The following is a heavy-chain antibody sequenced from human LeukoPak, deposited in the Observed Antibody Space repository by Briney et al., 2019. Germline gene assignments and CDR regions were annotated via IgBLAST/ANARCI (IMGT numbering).Heavy chain of an antibody. CDR1: GGSFSGYY. J-gene: IGHJ4*02. CDR3: AVGYYFDY. Sequence: SETLSLACAVYGGSFSGYYWSWIRQPPGKGLEWIGEINHSGSTNYNPSLKSRVTISVDTSKNQFSLKLSSVTAADTAVYYCAVGYYFDYWGQGTLVTVSS. D-gene: IGHD1-26*01. CDR2: INHSGST. V-gene: IGHV4-34*01.